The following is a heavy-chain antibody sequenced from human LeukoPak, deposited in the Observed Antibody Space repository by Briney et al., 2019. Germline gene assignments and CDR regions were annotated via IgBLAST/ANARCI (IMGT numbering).Heavy chain of an antibody. V-gene: IGHV4-34*01. CDR1: GGSFSGYY. CDR3: ARRTNWGPNWFDP. J-gene: IGHJ5*02. D-gene: IGHD7-27*01. CDR2: INHSGST. Sequence: SETLSLTCAVYGGSFSGYYWSWIRQPPGKGLEWIGEINHSGSTNYNPSLKSRVTISVDTSKNQFSLKLSSVTAADTAVYYWARRTNWGPNWFDPWGQGTLVTVSS.